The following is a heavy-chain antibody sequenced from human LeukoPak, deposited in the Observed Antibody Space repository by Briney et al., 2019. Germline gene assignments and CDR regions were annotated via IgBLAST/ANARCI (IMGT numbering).Heavy chain of an antibody. CDR2: ISASGRST. V-gene: IGHV3-23*01. J-gene: IGHJ4*02. CDR3: AKEIWPTVTTPGHTHFDY. D-gene: IGHD4-17*01. CDR1: GFAFSSYA. Sequence: PGGSLRLSCAASGFAFSSYAMSWVRQAPGKGLEWVSAISASGRSTYYADSVKGRFTVSRDNSKNTLCLQMNSLRAEDTAVYYCAKEIWPTVTTPGHTHFDYWGQGTLVTVSS.